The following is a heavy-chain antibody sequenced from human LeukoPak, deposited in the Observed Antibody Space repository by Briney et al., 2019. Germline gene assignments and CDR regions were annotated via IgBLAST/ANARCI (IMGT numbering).Heavy chain of an antibody. J-gene: IGHJ4*02. CDR1: GGSISSSSYY. Sequence: SETLSLTCTVSGGSISSSSYYWGWIRQPPGKGLEWIGSIYHSGSTSYNPSLKSRVSMSIDTTKNQFSLKLSSVTAVDTAIYYCARKKDSSGYFSWGQGILVTVSS. D-gene: IGHD3-22*01. CDR2: IYHSGST. CDR3: ARKKDSSGYFS. V-gene: IGHV4-39*07.